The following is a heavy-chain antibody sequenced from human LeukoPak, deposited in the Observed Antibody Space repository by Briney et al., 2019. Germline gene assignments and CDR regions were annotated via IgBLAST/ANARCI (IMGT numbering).Heavy chain of an antibody. Sequence: SETLSLTCTVSGGSVSSGSYYWSWIRQPPGEGLEWIGYIYHTGSTYYNPSLKGRVTISVDRSKNQLSLNLNFVTAADTALYYCARGDGSGSGRWFDPWGQGTLITVSS. J-gene: IGHJ5*02. CDR2: IYHTGST. CDR3: ARGDGSGSGRWFDP. V-gene: IGHV4-30-2*01. CDR1: GGSVSSGSYY. D-gene: IGHD3-10*01.